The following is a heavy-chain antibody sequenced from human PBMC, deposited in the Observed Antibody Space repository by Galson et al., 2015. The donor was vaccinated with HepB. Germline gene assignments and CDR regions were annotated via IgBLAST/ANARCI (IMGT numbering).Heavy chain of an antibody. J-gene: IGHJ6*02. CDR3: AREYSYPPVYYYGMDV. V-gene: IGHV3-66*01. D-gene: IGHD5-18*01. Sequence: SLRLSCAASGFTVSSNYMSWVRQAPGKGLEWVSVIYSGGSTYYADSVKGRFTISRDNSKNTLYLQMNSLRAEDTAVYYCAREYSYPPVYYYGMDVWGQGTTVTVSS. CDR1: GFTVSSNY. CDR2: IYSGGST.